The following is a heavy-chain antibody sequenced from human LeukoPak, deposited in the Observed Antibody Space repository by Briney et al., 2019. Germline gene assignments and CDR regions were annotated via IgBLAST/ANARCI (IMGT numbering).Heavy chain of an antibody. Sequence: GGSLRLSCAASGFTVHSNYMRWVRQAPGKGLEWVSIIYSDGNTYYVDSVKGRFTISRDNSKNTLYLQMNSLRGEATAVYYCAMISYNSGFEYWGQGILVPVSS. CDR1: GFTVHSNY. J-gene: IGHJ4*02. CDR2: IYSDGNT. V-gene: IGHV3-53*05. CDR3: AMISYNSGFEY. D-gene: IGHD1-1*01.